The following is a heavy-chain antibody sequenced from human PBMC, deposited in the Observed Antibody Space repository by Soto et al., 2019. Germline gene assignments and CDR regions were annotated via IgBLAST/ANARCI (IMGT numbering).Heavy chain of an antibody. CDR2: IRGFSPYT. D-gene: IGHD3-10*01. V-gene: IGHV3-21*01. CDR1: GFTFRTYT. CDR3: ARDRGYDAHDYYYNAMDV. J-gene: IGHJ6*02. Sequence: PGGSLRLSCISSGFTFRTYTMNWVRQAPGKGLEWVSGIRGFSPYTFYAESVRGRFTISRDNAKNSLFLQMDSLRAEDTAVYYCARDRGYDAHDYYYNAMDVWGHGTKVTVYS.